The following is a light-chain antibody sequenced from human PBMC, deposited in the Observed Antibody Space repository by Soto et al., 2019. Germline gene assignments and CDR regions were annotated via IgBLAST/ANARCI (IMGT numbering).Light chain of an antibody. CDR3: QQYSRWPLT. V-gene: IGKV3-15*01. CDR1: QSVNSH. Sequence: EIVMTQSPASLSVSPGERATLSCRASQSVNSHLAWYLQKPGQVPRLLIYESSTRATGIPARFSGSGSGTEFTLTISSLQSEDFAVYYCQQYSRWPLTFGQGTMVEIK. J-gene: IGKJ1*01. CDR2: ESS.